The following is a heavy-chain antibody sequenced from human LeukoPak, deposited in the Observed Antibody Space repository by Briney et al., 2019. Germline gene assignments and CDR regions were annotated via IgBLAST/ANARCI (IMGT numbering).Heavy chain of an antibody. V-gene: IGHV1-69*13. CDR3: ARDGPTGGYGDYGMDV. CDR2: IIPIFGTA. CDR1: GGTFSSYA. Sequence: WASVKVSCKASGGTFSSYAINWVRQAPGQGLEWMGWIIPIFGTANYAQKFQGRVTITADESTSTAYMELSSLRSEDTAMYYCARDGPTGGYGDYGMDVWGKGTTVTVSS. J-gene: IGHJ6*04. D-gene: IGHD4-17*01.